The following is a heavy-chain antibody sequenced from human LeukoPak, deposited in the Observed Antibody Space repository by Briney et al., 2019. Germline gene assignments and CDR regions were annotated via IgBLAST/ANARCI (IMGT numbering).Heavy chain of an antibody. CDR2: ISYDGSNM. J-gene: IGHJ6*04. D-gene: IGHD6-13*01. Sequence: GGSPRLSCAASGFTFSSYGMHWVRQAPGKGLEWVAVISYDGSNMYYADSVKGRFTISRDNSKNTHFLQMNSLRAEDTAVYYCAKDLVAAAGNYYYYGMDVWGKGTTVTVSS. CDR3: AKDLVAAAGNYYYYGMDV. CDR1: GFTFSSYG. V-gene: IGHV3-30*18.